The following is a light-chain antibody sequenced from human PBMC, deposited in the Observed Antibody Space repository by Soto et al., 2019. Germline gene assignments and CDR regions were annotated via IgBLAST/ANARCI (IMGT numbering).Light chain of an antibody. V-gene: IGKV1-39*01. Sequence: IRMTQSPSSFSASTGDRVTITCRASQNIRSYLNWYQQRIGKAPKVLIYAASSLQSGVPSRFSGSGSGTDFTLTISSLQPEDFATYYCQQSSSSPRTFGQGTKVDIK. J-gene: IGKJ1*01. CDR1: QNIRSY. CDR3: QQSSSSPRT. CDR2: AAS.